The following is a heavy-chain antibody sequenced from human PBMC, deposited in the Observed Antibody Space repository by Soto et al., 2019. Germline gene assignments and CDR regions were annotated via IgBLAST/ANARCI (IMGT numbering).Heavy chain of an antibody. CDR2: MNPNSGNT. D-gene: IGHD3-16*01. CDR3: ARLKQDYAVA. Sequence: QVQLVQSGAEVKKPGASVKVSCKASGYTFTSYDINWVRLATGQGLEWMGWMNPNSGNTAYAQKSXGXVXRXXNNAISTASMELSRLRSEHTAVYYCARLKQDYAVAWGQGTLVTVSS. J-gene: IGHJ5*02. V-gene: IGHV1-8*01. CDR1: GYTFTSYD.